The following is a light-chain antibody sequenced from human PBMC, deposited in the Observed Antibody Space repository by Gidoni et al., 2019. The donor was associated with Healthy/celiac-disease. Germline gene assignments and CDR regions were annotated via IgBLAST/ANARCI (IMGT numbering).Light chain of an antibody. Sequence: SYELTQPPSVSVSPGQTARITCSGDALPQQYAYWYQQKPGQAPVQVIYKDSERPSGIPERFSGSSSGTTVTLTISGVQAEDEADYYCQSADSSGTYWVFGGGTKLTXL. CDR3: QSADSSGTYWV. CDR2: KDS. V-gene: IGLV3-25*03. J-gene: IGLJ3*02. CDR1: ALPQQY.